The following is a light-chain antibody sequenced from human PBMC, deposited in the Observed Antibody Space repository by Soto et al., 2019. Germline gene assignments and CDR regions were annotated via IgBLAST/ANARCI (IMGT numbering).Light chain of an antibody. V-gene: IGLV2-14*01. Sequence: QSALTQPPSASGSPGQSVTISCTGTFNDIGGYNFVSWYQHHPGKAPKLMIYEVNNRPSGVSSRFSGSKSGNTASLTISGLQTEDEADYYCSSFTTSSTLVVFGGGTKLTVL. CDR3: SSFTTSSTLVV. CDR2: EVN. CDR1: FNDIGGYNF. J-gene: IGLJ2*01.